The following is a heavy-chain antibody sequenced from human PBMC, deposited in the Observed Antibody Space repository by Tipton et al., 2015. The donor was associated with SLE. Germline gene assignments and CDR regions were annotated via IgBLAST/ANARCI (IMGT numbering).Heavy chain of an antibody. Sequence: TLSLTCTVSGGSISSGSYYWSWIRQPAGKGLEWIGRIYTSGSTNYNPSLKRRVTISVDTSTNQFSLKLSSVTAADTAVYYCARVRIAARVFDYWGQGTLVTVSS. V-gene: IGHV4-61*02. CDR1: GGSISSGSYY. J-gene: IGHJ4*02. CDR3: ARVRIAARVFDY. CDR2: IYTSGST. D-gene: IGHD6-6*01.